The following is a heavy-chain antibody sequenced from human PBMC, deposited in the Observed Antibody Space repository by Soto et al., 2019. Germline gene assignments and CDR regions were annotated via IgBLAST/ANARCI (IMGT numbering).Heavy chain of an antibody. CDR3: ARAYLYSSSWSTYFDY. Sequence: SETLSLTCTVSGGSISSGGYYWSWIRQHPGKGLEWIGYIYYSGSTYYNPSLKSRVTISVDTSKNQFSLKLSSATAADTAVYYCARAYLYSSSWSTYFDYWGQGTLVTVPQ. V-gene: IGHV4-31*03. CDR2: IYYSGST. D-gene: IGHD6-13*01. CDR1: GGSISSGGYY. J-gene: IGHJ4*02.